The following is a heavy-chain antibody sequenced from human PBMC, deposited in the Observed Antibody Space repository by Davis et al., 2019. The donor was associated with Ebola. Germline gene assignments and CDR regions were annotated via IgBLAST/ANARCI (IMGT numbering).Heavy chain of an antibody. CDR2: ISWNSYGK. Sequence: PGGSLRLSCAASGFTFNHFAMSWVRQRPGKGLEWVSGISWNSYGKDYADSVKGRFTISRDNARNSVYLQMNSLRAEDTALYYCTKDAVNAGTDYWGRGTLVIVSS. V-gene: IGHV3-9*01. CDR1: GFTFNHFA. D-gene: IGHD6-13*01. CDR3: TKDAVNAGTDY. J-gene: IGHJ4*02.